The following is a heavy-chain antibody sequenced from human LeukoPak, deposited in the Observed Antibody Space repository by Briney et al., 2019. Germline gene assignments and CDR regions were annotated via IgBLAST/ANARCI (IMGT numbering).Heavy chain of an antibody. D-gene: IGHD2-21*02. J-gene: IGHJ3*02. Sequence: GGSLRLSCAASGFTFSSYDMHWVRQATGKGLEWVLAIGTAGDTYYAGSVKGRFTISRDNAKNSLYLQMNSLRAEDTAVYYCARDDGGDFNDAFDIWGQETMVTISS. CDR3: ARDDGGDFNDAFDI. CDR2: IGTAGDT. V-gene: IGHV3-13*01. CDR1: GFTFSSYD.